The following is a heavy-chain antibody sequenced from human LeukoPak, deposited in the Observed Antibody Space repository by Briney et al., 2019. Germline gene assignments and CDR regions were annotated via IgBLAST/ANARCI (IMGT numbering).Heavy chain of an antibody. D-gene: IGHD3-10*01. Sequence: SETLSLTCTVSGYSISSGYYWGWIRQPPGKGLEWIGSIYHSGSTYYNPSLKSRVTISVDTSKNQFSLKLSSVTAADTAVYYCARDNPGLWFGETNVSWYFDLWGRGTLVTVSS. CDR1: GYSISSGYY. J-gene: IGHJ2*01. CDR3: ARDNPGLWFGETNVSWYFDL. CDR2: IYHSGST. V-gene: IGHV4-38-2*02.